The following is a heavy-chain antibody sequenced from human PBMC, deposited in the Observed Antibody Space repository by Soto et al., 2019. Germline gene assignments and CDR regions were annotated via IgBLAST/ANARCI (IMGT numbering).Heavy chain of an antibody. J-gene: IGHJ4*02. CDR2: ISGDGTTQ. CDR3: AGDPFYYASGL. D-gene: IGHD3-10*01. Sequence: GWSLRLSCAASGFKFGDHYMTWIRQAPGKGLEWVSKISGDGTTQYYADSVKGRFTVSXXXAXXSXXLXXDXXRAXDTALYYCAGDPFYYASGLWGQGTLVTVST. V-gene: IGHV3-11*01. CDR1: GFKFGDHY.